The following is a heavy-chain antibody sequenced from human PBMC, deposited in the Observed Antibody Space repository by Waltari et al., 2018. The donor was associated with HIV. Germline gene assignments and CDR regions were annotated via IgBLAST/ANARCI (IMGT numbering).Heavy chain of an antibody. CDR2: VYTSGTT. V-gene: IGHV4-61*02. D-gene: IGHD6-19*01. CDR3: ARVSLAGWFDP. J-gene: IGHJ5*02. CDR1: GGSISSGSYS. Sequence: QVQLQESGPGLVKPSQTLSLPCTVSGGSISSGSYSWSWIRQPAGKGLEWIGRVYTSGTTNYNPSLKSRVTISVDTSKNQISLKMRSVTAADTAVYYCARVSLAGWFDPWGQGTLVTVSS.